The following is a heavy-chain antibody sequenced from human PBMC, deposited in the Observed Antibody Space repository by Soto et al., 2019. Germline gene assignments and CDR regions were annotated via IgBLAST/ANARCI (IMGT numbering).Heavy chain of an antibody. CDR2: INPSGGST. CDR3: ASCPSTPSPPRGLAASGYSFAS. Sequence: QVQLVQSGAEVKKPGASVKVSCKASGYTFTSFYMHWVRQAPGQGLEWMGIINPSGGSTSYAQKFRGGVTMTRDTSTSTVYGELSSLRSEDTAVYYCASCPSTPSPPRGLAASGYSFASGGQDPLVPVSS. CDR1: GYTFTSFY. J-gene: IGHJ4*02. D-gene: IGHD2-15*01. V-gene: IGHV1-46*01.